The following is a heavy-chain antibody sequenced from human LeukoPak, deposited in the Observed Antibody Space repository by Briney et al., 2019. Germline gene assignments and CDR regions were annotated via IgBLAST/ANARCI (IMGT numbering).Heavy chain of an antibody. D-gene: IGHD2/OR15-2a*01. CDR2: MNSDGTSI. CDR3: VSFYETY. Sequence: GGSLRLSCVVSGFTFTNYWMQWVRQVPGKGLVWVARMNSDGTSIIHADSVKGRFTISRDNAENTVYLQMNSLRAEDTAVYYCVSFYETYWGRGTLVTVSS. J-gene: IGHJ4*02. V-gene: IGHV3-74*01. CDR1: GFTFTNYW.